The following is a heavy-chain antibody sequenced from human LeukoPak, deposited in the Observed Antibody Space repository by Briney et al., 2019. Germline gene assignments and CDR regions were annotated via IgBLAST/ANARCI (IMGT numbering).Heavy chain of an antibody. CDR3: ARGEDDFWSVAGGFDAFDI. CDR1: GGSISSYY. Sequence: SETLSLTCTVSGGSISSYYWSWIRQPAGKGLEWIGRIYTSGSTNYNPSLKSRVTVSVDTSKNQFSLKLSSVTAADTAVYYCARGEDDFWSVAGGFDAFDIWGQGTMVTVSS. CDR2: IYTSGST. J-gene: IGHJ3*02. D-gene: IGHD3-3*01. V-gene: IGHV4-4*07.